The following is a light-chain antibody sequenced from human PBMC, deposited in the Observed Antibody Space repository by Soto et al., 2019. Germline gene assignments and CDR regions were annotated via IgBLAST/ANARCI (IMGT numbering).Light chain of an antibody. CDR1: SGDVGGYNY. CDR3: SSYTSSTAYV. J-gene: IGLJ1*01. CDR2: EVS. Sequence: QSVLTQPASVSGSPGQSITISCTGTSGDVGGYNYVSWYQLHPGKAPKLMVYEVSNRPSGVSNRFSGSKSGNTASLTISGLQAEDEADYYCSSYTSSTAYVFGTGTRLTVL. V-gene: IGLV2-14*01.